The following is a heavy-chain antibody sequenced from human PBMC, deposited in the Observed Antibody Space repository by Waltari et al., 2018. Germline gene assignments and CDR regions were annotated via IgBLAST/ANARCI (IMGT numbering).Heavy chain of an antibody. J-gene: IGHJ4*02. CDR3: ARDTPAPRITGATSVDY. CDR1: GYSISSGSY. CDR2: IYHSEST. V-gene: IGHV4-38-2*02. Sequence: QVQLQESGPGLVKPSETLSLTCAVSGYSISSGSYWGWIRPPPGKGLEWIGSIYHSESTFYNPSLKSRFTISVDTTKNQFSLKLSSVTAADTAVYYCARDTPAPRITGATSVDYWGQGTLVTVSS. D-gene: IGHD1-20*01.